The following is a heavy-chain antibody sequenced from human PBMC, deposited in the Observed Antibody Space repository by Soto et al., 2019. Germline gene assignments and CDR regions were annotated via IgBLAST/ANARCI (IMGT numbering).Heavy chain of an antibody. V-gene: IGHV3-9*01. CDR2: ISWNSGSI. J-gene: IGHJ6*02. CDR3: AKDSTLVTKMVGMDV. D-gene: IGHD2-8*01. CDR1: GFTFDDYA. Sequence: HPGGSLRLSCAASGFTFDDYAMHWVRQAPGKGLEWVSGISWNSGSIGYADSVKGRFTISRDNAKNSLYLQMNSLGAEDTALYYCAKDSTLVTKMVGMDVWGQGTTVTVSS.